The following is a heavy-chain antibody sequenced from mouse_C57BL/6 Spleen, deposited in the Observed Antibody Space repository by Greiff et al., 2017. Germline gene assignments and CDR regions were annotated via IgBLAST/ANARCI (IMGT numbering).Heavy chain of an antibody. D-gene: IGHD2-4*01. V-gene: IGHV1-81*01. CDR2: IYPRSGNT. CDR1: GYTFTSYG. Sequence: QVQLQQSGAELARPGASVKLSCKASGYTFTSYGISWVKQRTGQGLEWIGEIYPRSGNTYYNEKFKGKATLTADKSSSTAYMKLRSLTSEDSAVYFCARIDYDGGYYFDYWGQGTTLTVSS. CDR3: ARIDYDGGYYFDY. J-gene: IGHJ2*01.